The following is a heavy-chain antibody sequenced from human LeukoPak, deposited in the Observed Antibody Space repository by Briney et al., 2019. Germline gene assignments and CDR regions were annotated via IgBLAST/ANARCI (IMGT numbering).Heavy chain of an antibody. J-gene: IGHJ6*02. CDR2: ISYDGSNK. V-gene: IGHV3-30-3*01. D-gene: IGHD2-15*01. Sequence: GRSLRLSCAASGFTFSSYAMHWVRQAPGKGLEWVAVISYDGSNKYYADSVKGRFTISRDNSKNTLYLQMNSLRVEDTAVYFCARGYCSGGACYFLVDYYGMDVWGQGTTVTVSS. CDR1: GFTFSSYA. CDR3: ARGYCSGGACYFLVDYYGMDV.